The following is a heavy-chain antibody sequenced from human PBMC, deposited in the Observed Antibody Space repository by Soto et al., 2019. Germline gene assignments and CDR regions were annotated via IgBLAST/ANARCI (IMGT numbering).Heavy chain of an antibody. V-gene: IGHV3-23*01. CDR2: ISGAALNT. CDR3: AKDLWSGRGGGIDY. D-gene: IGHD3-3*01. CDR1: GFTFSSYA. J-gene: IGHJ4*02. Sequence: EVQLLDSGGGLVQPGGSLRLSCAASGFTFSSYAMHWVRQAPGKGLEWVSTISGAALNTYYADSVKGRFTISRDSSKRTVYLLMNSLSAADTAVYYCAKDLWSGRGGGIDYWGQGTLVTVSS.